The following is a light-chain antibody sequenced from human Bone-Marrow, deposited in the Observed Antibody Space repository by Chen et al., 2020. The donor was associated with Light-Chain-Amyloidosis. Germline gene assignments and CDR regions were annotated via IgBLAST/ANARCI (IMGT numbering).Light chain of an antibody. V-gene: IGLV3-25*03. CDR1: ALPTKY. CDR2: RDT. CDR3: QSADSSGTYEVI. J-gene: IGLJ2*01. Sequence: SYELTQPPSVSVPPGPTARITCSGDALPTKYAYWYQQKPGQAPVLGIQRDTERPSGISERFSGSSSGTTATLTISGVQAEDEADYHCQSADSSGTYEVIFGGGTKLTVL.